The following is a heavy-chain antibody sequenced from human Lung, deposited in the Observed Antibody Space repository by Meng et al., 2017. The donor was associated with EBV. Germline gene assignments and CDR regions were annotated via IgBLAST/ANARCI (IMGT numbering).Heavy chain of an antibody. CDR1: NGSPSGYY. V-gene: IGHV4-34*01. CDR3: ARQSGYFDY. D-gene: IGHD3-10*01. CDR2: INHGGSA. Sequence: QFHPGGAALLNPSESRSPTLGVYNGSPSGYYWSWIRQPPGKGLEWIGEINHGGSANLNPSLKSRVTISVDTSKNQFSLKLSSVTATDTAVYYCARQSGYFDYWGQGTLVTVSS. J-gene: IGHJ4*02.